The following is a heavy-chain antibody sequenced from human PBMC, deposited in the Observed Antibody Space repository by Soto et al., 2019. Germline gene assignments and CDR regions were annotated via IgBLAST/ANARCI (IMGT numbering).Heavy chain of an antibody. CDR3: ALIRCGGVCLGSYSSHYYYGMDV. CDR2: IYWDDDK. V-gene: IGHV2-5*02. J-gene: IGHJ6*02. D-gene: IGHD2-21*02. Sequence: SGPTLVNPTQTLTLTCTFSGFSLTTGGVGVGWIRQPPGKALEWLALIYWDDDKRYSPSLKSRLTVTKDTSKNQVLLTMTNMDPVDTATYYCALIRCGGVCLGSYSSHYYYGMDVWGQGTTVTVSS. CDR1: GFSLTTGGVG.